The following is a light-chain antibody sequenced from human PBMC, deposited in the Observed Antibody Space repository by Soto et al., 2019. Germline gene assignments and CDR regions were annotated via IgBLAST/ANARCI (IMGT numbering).Light chain of an antibody. V-gene: IGKV1-5*03. CDR2: KAS. Sequence: DIQMTQAPSTLSGSVGDRVTITCRARQTISSWLAWYQQKPWKAPKLLIYKASTLKSGVPSRFSGSGSGTEFTLTISSLQPDDFATYYCQHYNSYSEAFGQGTKVELK. CDR3: QHYNSYSEA. CDR1: QTISSW. J-gene: IGKJ1*01.